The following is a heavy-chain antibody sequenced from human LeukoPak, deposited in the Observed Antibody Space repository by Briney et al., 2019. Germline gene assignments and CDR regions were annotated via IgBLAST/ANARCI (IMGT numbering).Heavy chain of an antibody. CDR3: ARDVAREFDY. CDR2: INPSDGST. Sequence: ASVKVCCKASGYIFSSYYIHWVRQAPGQGLEWMGVINPSDGSTNYAQKFQGRVTMTRDTSTRTIYMQLSSLRSEDTAVYYCARDVAREFDYWGQGALVTVSS. D-gene: IGHD5-24*01. V-gene: IGHV1-46*01. J-gene: IGHJ4*02. CDR1: GYIFSSYY.